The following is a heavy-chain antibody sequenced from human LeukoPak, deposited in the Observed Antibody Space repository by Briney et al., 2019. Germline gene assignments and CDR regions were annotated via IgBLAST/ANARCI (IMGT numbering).Heavy chain of an antibody. CDR2: IYISGNT. CDR1: GGSISSSSSGRYY. Sequence: SETLSLTCSVSGGSISSSSSGRYYWSWIRQPAGKGLEYIGRIYISGNTNYNPSLKGRVTISLDTSQNQFSLKLSSVTAADTAVYYCARGVYFDWLLIGGPTGWFDPWGQGTLVTVSS. CDR3: ARGVYFDWLLIGGPTGWFDP. V-gene: IGHV4-61*02. J-gene: IGHJ5*02. D-gene: IGHD3-9*01.